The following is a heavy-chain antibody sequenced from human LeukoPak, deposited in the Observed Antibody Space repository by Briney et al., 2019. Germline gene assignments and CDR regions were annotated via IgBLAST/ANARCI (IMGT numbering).Heavy chain of an antibody. J-gene: IGHJ4*02. CDR2: IYPDDSDT. CDR3: ARQRYDSSGEGDF. CDR1: GYSFTSYW. V-gene: IGHV5-51*01. Sequence: GESLKISCKGSGYSFTSYWIAWVRQMPGKGLEWMGIIYPDDSDTRYGPSLQGQVTISADKSITTAYLQWSSLKASDTAMYYCARQRYDSSGEGDFWGQGTLVTVSS. D-gene: IGHD3-22*01.